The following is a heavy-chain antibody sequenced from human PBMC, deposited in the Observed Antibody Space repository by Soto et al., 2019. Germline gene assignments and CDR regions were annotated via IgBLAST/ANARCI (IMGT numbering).Heavy chain of an antibody. CDR3: GRDGVGATPLGWFDP. CDR2: INPRSGDT. Sequence: QVQLVQSGAEVKKPGASVKVSCKASGYTFIGYYIHWVRQAPGQGLEWMGRINPRSGDTTYAQKLQGRLTMTRDTSISTAYMELSRLRSDDTAVYYCGRDGVGATPLGWFDPGGQGSLVTVSS. J-gene: IGHJ5*02. V-gene: IGHV1-2*06. D-gene: IGHD1-26*01. CDR1: GYTFIGYY.